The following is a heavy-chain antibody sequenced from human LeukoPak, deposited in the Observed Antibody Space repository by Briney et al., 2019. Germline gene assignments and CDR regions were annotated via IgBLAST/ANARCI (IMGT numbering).Heavy chain of an antibody. J-gene: IGHJ4*02. CDR1: GFSFSGHW. V-gene: IGHV3-74*01. CDR3: TRVGYIDEGIDY. D-gene: IGHD5-24*01. CDR2: ISPTGSTT. Sequence: GGSLRLSCTASGFSFSGHWVHWARQLPGKGLVWVSRISPTGSTTSYADSVKGRFTISRDNAKNSLYLQMNSLRAEDTAIYYCTRVGYIDEGIDYWGQGTLVTVSS.